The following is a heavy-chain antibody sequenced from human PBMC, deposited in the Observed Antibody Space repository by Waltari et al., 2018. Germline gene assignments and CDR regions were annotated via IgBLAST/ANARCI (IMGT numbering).Heavy chain of an antibody. Sequence: QVQLQQWGAGLLKHSETLSLTCAVYGGSFSGYYWSWIRQPPGKGLEWIWEINHSGSTHYHPSLKRRVTISVDTSKNQFSLKLGSLTAADTAVYYCAITPNPVLRYFDWLSQTYGMDVWGQGTTVTVSS. V-gene: IGHV4-34*01. CDR2: INHSGST. CDR3: AITPNPVLRYFDWLSQTYGMDV. J-gene: IGHJ6*02. CDR1: GGSFSGYY. D-gene: IGHD3-9*01.